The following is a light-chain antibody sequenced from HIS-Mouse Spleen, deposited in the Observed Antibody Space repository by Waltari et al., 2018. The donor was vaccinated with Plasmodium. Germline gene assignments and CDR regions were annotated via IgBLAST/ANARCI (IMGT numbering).Light chain of an antibody. CDR1: QCISSY. V-gene: IGKV1-8*01. CDR3: QQYYSYPLT. J-gene: IGKJ4*01. CDR2: AAS. Sequence: AIRMTQSPSSFSASTGDRVTITRRASQCISSYLAWYQQKPGKAPKLLIYAASTLQSGVPSRFSGSGSGTDFTLTISCLQSEDFATYYCQQYYSYPLTFGGGTKVEIK.